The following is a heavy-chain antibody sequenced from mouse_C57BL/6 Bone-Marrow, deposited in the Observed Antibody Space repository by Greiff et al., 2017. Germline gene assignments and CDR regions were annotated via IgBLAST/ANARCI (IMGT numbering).Heavy chain of an antibody. Sequence: VQLQQSGAELVKPGASVKLSCKASGYTFTEYTIHWVKQRSGQGLEWIGWFYPGSGSIKYNEKFKDKATLTADKSSSTVYMEISRLTPGGSAVYFCARHEVPRWYFDVWGTGTTGTVSS. J-gene: IGHJ1*03. CDR2: FYPGSGSI. CDR1: GYTFTEYT. V-gene: IGHV1-62-2*01. CDR3: ARHEVPRWYFDV.